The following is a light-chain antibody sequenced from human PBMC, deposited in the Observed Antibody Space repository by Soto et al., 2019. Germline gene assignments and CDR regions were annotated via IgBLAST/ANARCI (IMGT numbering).Light chain of an antibody. CDR2: IND. V-gene: IGLV1-44*01. CDR3: AAWDDSLNAL. CDR1: SSNIGDNP. J-gene: IGLJ1*01. Sequence: QSVLTQPPSASGTPGQSITISCSGISSNIGDNPVNWYQQLPGAAPKLLIYINDQRPSGVPDRFSGSKSGTSAPLAISGLQPEDEADYYCAAWDDSLNALFGTGTKVTVL.